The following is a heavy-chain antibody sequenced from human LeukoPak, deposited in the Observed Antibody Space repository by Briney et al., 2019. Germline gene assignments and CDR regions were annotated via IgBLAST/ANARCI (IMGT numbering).Heavy chain of an antibody. CDR3: ARGYSSSSSSLYYYYMDV. D-gene: IGHD6-6*01. V-gene: IGHV4-4*09. CDR1: GGSISSYY. CDR2: VFHTGST. Sequence: PSETLSLTCTVSGGSISSYYWNWIRQPPGKGLEWIGYVFHTGSTNYNPSLKSRVTISVDTSKNQFSLQLGSVTAADTAVYYCARGYSSSSSSLYYYYMDVWGRGATVTVSS. J-gene: IGHJ6*03.